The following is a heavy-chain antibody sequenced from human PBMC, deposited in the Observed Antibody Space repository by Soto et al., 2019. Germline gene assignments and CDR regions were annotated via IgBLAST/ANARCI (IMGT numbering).Heavy chain of an antibody. Sequence: ASVKVSCKASGYTFTGYAMHWVRQAPGQGLEWMGWIGADNGDTNYAQNFQGRVTMTTDTSTTTSYMELRSLTSDDTAVYFCARDWKGAEGFDPWGQGTLVTVSS. CDR3: ARDWKGAEGFDP. J-gene: IGHJ5*02. CDR1: GYTFTGYA. CDR2: IGADNGDT. V-gene: IGHV1-18*01. D-gene: IGHD1-1*01.